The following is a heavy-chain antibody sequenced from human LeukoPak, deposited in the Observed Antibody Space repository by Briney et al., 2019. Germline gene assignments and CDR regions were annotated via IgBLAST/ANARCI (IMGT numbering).Heavy chain of an antibody. V-gene: IGHV3-9*01. CDR3: AKDKRTSGWYYFDY. D-gene: IGHD6-19*01. CDR1: GFTFDDYA. Sequence: GRSLRLSCAASGFTFDDYAMHWVRQAPGEGLEWVSGISWNSGSIGYADSVKGRFTISRDNAKNSLYLQMNSLRAEDTALYYCAKDKRTSGWYYFDYWGQGTLVTVSS. J-gene: IGHJ4*02. CDR2: ISWNSGSI.